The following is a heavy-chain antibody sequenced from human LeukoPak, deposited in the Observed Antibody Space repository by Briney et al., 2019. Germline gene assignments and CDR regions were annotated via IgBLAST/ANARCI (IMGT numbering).Heavy chain of an antibody. CDR1: DGSISSYY. V-gene: IGHV4-4*07. Sequence: PSETLSLTCTVADGSISSYYWSWIRQPAGKGLEWIGRIYISGNTNYNPSLKSRVTISVDTSKNQFSLKLSPVTAADTAVYYCARGAATGSAVAFDIWGQGTMVTVSS. CDR2: IYISGNT. D-gene: IGHD6-13*01. J-gene: IGHJ3*02. CDR3: ARGAATGSAVAFDI.